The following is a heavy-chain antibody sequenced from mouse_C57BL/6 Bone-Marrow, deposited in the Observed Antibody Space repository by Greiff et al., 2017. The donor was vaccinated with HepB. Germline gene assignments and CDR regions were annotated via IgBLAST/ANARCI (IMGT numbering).Heavy chain of an antibody. Sequence: QVQLQQSGAELVKPGASVKISCKASGYTFTDYYINWVKQRPGQGLEWIGKIGPGSGSTYYNEKFKGKATLTADKSSSTTYMQLSSLTSEDSAVYFCARDGGYYGSSPNWYFDVWGTGTTVTVSS. CDR2: IGPGSGST. D-gene: IGHD1-1*01. CDR3: ARDGGYYGSSPNWYFDV. CDR1: GYTFTDYY. V-gene: IGHV1-77*01. J-gene: IGHJ1*03.